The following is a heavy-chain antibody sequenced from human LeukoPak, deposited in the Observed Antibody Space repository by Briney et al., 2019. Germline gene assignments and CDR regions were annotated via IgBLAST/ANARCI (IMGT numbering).Heavy chain of an antibody. J-gene: IGHJ2*01. Sequence: GASVKVSCKASGYTFTSYDINWVRQATGQGLEWMGWMNPNSGNTGYAQKFQGRVTMTRNTSISTAYMELSSLRSEDTAVYYCARIPSYSSSWRVYRGYWYFDLWGRGTLVTVSS. CDR1: GYTFTSYD. D-gene: IGHD6-13*01. CDR2: MNPNSGNT. CDR3: ARIPSYSSSWRVYRGYWYFDL. V-gene: IGHV1-8*01.